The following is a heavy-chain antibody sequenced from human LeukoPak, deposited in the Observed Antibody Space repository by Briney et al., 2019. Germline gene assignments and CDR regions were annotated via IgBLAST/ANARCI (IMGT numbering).Heavy chain of an antibody. CDR2: IYYSGST. D-gene: IGHD3-22*01. CDR3: AGTYYYDSSGYYHYSL. CDR1: GASISSYY. J-gene: IGHJ4*02. Sequence: SETLSLTCTVSGASISSYYWSWIRQPPGKGLEWIGYIYYSGSTNYNPSLKSRVTISVDTSKNQFSLKLSSVTAADAAVYYWAGTYYYDSSGYYHYSLWGQGTLVTVSS. V-gene: IGHV4-59*01.